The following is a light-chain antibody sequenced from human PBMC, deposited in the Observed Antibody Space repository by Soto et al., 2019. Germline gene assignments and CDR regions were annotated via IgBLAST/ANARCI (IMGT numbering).Light chain of an antibody. V-gene: IGLV2-11*01. CDR2: AVS. J-gene: IGLJ3*02. CDR1: NSDVGGHNF. CDR3: CSYTASDIWV. Sequence: QSALTQPRSVSGSPGQSVTISCTGTNSDVGGHNFVSWYQQLPGKAPKLMISAVSQRPSGVPDRFSGSKSGNTASLTISGLQADDEADYFCCSYTASDIWVFGGGTKVTVL.